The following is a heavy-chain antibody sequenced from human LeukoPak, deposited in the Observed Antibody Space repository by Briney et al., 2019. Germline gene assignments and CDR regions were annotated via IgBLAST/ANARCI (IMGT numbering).Heavy chain of an antibody. CDR3: ARGRIRRVFVYYYYGMDV. CDR2: INHSGST. Sequence: SETLSLTCAVYGGSFSGYYWSWIRQPPGKGLEWIAEINHSGSTNYNPSLKSRVTISVDTSKNQFSLKLSSVTAADTAVYYCARGRIRRVFVYYYYGMDVWGQGTTVTVSS. J-gene: IGHJ6*02. V-gene: IGHV4-34*01. CDR1: GGSFSGYY. D-gene: IGHD3-16*02.